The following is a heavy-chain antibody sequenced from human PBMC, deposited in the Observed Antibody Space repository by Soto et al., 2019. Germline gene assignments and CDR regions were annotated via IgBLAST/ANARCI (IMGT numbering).Heavy chain of an antibody. CDR1: GFTLSDYS. Sequence: EAQLVESGGGLVKPGESLRLSCAASGFTLSDYSMNWVRQAPGKGLEWVSSISDVGTYTFYADSVQGRFTVSRDNANNLLYLQMNSLRAEDTAVYYCARDTVLATIGYFESWGQGTLVTVSS. CDR2: ISDVGTYT. CDR3: ARDTVLATIGYFES. D-gene: IGHD1-26*01. V-gene: IGHV3-21*02. J-gene: IGHJ4*02.